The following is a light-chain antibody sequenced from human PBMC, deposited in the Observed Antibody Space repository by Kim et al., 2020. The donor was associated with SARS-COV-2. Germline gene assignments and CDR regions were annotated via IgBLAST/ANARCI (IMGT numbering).Light chain of an antibody. CDR2: DAS. V-gene: IGKV3-11*01. J-gene: IGKJ1*01. CDR3: QQRNSWPRT. CDR1: QSVGSY. Sequence: LSPGESATLSCRASQSVGSYLAWYQQKPGQAPRVLICDASNRFTGIPARFSGSGSGTDFTLTISSLEPEDFAVYYCQQRNSWPRTFGQGTKVDIK.